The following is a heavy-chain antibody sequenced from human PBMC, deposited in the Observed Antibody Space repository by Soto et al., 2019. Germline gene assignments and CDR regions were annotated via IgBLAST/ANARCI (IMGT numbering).Heavy chain of an antibody. CDR3: ARDPPMISDY. CDR2: ISSHSSST. V-gene: IGHV3-21*01. D-gene: IGHD3-22*01. CDR1: GFTFSSYS. J-gene: IGHJ4*02. Sequence: GGSLRLSCAASGFTFSSYSMSWVRQAPGEGLEWVSSISSHSSSTYYADSVRGRFTISRDNARNSVFLQMNSLSAEDTAVYYCARDPPMISDYWGQGTLVTVSS.